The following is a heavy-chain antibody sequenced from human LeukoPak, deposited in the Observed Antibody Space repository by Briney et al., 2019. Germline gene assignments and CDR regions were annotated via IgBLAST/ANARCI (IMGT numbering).Heavy chain of an antibody. CDR1: GFTFSSYA. CDR3: AKSPGYYYYYGIDV. Sequence: GGSLRLSCAASGFTFSSYAMSWVRQAPGKGLEWVSGLSGSGGSTYYADSVKGRFTISRDNSKNTLYLQINSLRAEDTAVYYCAKSPGYYYYYGIDVWGQGTTVTVFS. V-gene: IGHV3-23*01. CDR2: LSGSGGST. J-gene: IGHJ6*02.